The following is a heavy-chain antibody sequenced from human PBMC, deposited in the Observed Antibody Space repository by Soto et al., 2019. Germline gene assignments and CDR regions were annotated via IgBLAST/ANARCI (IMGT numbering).Heavy chain of an antibody. CDR2: ISYDGRNK. J-gene: IGHJ5*02. CDR3: AREDHGRLAVVGISGFDP. V-gene: IGHV3-30*03. D-gene: IGHD6-19*01. CDR1: GFTFSSYG. Sequence: QEQLVESGGGVVQPGRSLRLSCAASGFTFSSYGMHWVRQAPAKGLEWVAVISYDGRNKYYTDSVKGRFTISIDNSKSTLYLQMNSLRVEDSALYYCAREDHGRLAVVGISGFDPWGQGTRVIVSS.